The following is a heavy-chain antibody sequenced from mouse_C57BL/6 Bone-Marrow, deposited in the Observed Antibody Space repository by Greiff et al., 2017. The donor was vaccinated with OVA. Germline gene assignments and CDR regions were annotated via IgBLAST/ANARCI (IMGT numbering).Heavy chain of an antibody. CDR1: GFSLTSYA. Sequence: QVQLKESGPGLVAPSQSLSITCTVSGFSLTSYAISWVRQPPGKGLEWLGVIWTGGGTHYNSALKSRLSISKDNSKSQVFLKMNSLQTDDTARYYCARRGDPGYFDYWGKGTTLTVSS. V-gene: IGHV2-9-1*01. CDR2: IWTGGGT. CDR3: ARRGDPGYFDY. J-gene: IGHJ2*01.